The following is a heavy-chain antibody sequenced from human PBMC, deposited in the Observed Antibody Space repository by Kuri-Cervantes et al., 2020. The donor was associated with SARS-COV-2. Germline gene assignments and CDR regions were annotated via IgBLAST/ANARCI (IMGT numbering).Heavy chain of an antibody. Sequence: ESLKISCAVSGYSISSGYYWGWIRQPPGKGLEWIGSIYHSGTTYYKPSLKSRVTISVDTSKNQFSLKLTSVTAADTAVYYCARVIVGAFDYWGQGTLVTVSS. CDR1: GYSISSGYY. CDR3: ARVIVGAFDY. D-gene: IGHD3-22*01. V-gene: IGHV4-38-2*01. J-gene: IGHJ4*02. CDR2: IYHSGTT.